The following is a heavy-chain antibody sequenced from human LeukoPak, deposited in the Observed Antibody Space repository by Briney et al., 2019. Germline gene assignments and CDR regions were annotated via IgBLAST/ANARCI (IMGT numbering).Heavy chain of an antibody. D-gene: IGHD6-13*01. CDR1: GFTASSNY. Sequence: GGSLRLSCAASGFTASSNYMSWVRQAPGKGLEWVSVIYSGGSTYYADSVKGRFTISRDNSKNTLYLQMNSLRAEDTAVYYCAGSSSWYRTTSDYWGQGTLVAVSS. CDR3: AGSSSWYRTTSDY. CDR2: IYSGGST. V-gene: IGHV3-66*01. J-gene: IGHJ4*02.